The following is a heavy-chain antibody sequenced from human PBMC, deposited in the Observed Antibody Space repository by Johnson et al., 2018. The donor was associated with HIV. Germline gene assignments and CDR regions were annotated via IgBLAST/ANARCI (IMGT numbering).Heavy chain of an antibody. CDR1: GFTFSSYA. CDR3: ARATLGNILWWSGAFDI. CDR2: ISSTGGSP. J-gene: IGHJ3*02. D-gene: IGHD2-21*01. Sequence: VQLVESGGGLVQPGGSLRLSCAASGFTFSSYAMHWVRQAPGKGLEYVSAISSTGGSPYYANSVKGSFTISRDNSKNTLYPQKGSLSAEDMAVYYCARATLGNILWWSGAFDIWGQGTMVTVSS. V-gene: IGHV3-64*01.